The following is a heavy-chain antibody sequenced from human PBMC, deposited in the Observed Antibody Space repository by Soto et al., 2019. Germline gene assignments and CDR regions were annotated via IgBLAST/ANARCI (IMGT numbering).Heavy chain of an antibody. CDR1: KYTFNNYA. CDR3: ARGAVVVPNGLIAGMDV. CDR2: IDPSSGTT. V-gene: IGHV1-46*02. D-gene: IGHD2-15*01. Sequence: EASVKVSCKASKYTFNNYALHWVRQAPGQGLEWMGIIDPSSGTTSYTQKFQERVTMTRDTSMSTVYMELSRLRSEDTAVYYCARGAVVVPNGLIAGMDVWGLGTTVTVSS. J-gene: IGHJ6*02.